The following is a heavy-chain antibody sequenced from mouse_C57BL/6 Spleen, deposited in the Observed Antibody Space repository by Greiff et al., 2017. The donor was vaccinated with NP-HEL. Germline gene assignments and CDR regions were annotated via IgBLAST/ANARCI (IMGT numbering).Heavy chain of an antibody. CDR2: ISSGSSTI. J-gene: IGHJ4*01. CDR1: GFTFSDYG. Sequence: EVHLVESGGGLVKPGGSLTLSCAASGFTFSDYGMHWVRQAPEKGLEWVAYISSGSSTIYYADTVKGRFTISRDNAKNTLFLQMTSLRSEDTAMYYCARDYYYGSSYYAMDYWGQGTSVTVSS. V-gene: IGHV5-17*01. CDR3: ARDYYYGSSYYAMDY. D-gene: IGHD1-1*01.